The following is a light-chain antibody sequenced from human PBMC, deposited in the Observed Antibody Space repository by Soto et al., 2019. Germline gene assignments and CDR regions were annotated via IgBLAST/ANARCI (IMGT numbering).Light chain of an antibody. Sequence: QSVLPQSSSASASLGSSVKLTCTLSSGHSSYIIAWHQQQPGKAPRYLMKLEGSGSYNKGSEVPDRFSGSSSGADRYLTISNLQFEDEADYYCETWDFNTRVFGGGTKLTVL. J-gene: IGLJ3*02. CDR1: SGHSSYI. CDR2: LEGSGSY. CDR3: ETWDFNTRV. V-gene: IGLV4-60*02.